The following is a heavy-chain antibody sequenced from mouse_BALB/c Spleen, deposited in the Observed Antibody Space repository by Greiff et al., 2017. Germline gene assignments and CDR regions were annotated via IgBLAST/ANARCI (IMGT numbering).Heavy chain of an antibody. Sequence: VQLVESGPGLVAPSQSLSITCTVSGFSLTSYGVHWVRQPPGKGLEWLGVIWAGGSTNYNSALMSRLSISKDNSKSQVFLKMNSLQTDDTAMYYCAIYDYDEGFAYWGQGTLVTVSA. CDR1: GFSLTSYG. V-gene: IGHV2-9*02. D-gene: IGHD2-4*01. J-gene: IGHJ3*01. CDR3: AIYDYDEGFAY. CDR2: IWAGGST.